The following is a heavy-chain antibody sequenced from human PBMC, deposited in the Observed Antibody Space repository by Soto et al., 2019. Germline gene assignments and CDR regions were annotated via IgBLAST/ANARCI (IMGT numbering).Heavy chain of an antibody. CDR2: ISYDGSNK. J-gene: IGHJ4*02. D-gene: IGHD1-7*01. CDR3: ARGSGTTLGRTDFDY. V-gene: IGHV3-30-3*01. Sequence: GSLRLSCAASGFTFSSYAMHWVRQAPGKGLEWVAVISYDGSNKYYADSVKGRFTISRDNSKNTLYLQMNSLRAEDTAVYYCARGSGTTLGRTDFDYWGQGTLVTVSS. CDR1: GFTFSSYA.